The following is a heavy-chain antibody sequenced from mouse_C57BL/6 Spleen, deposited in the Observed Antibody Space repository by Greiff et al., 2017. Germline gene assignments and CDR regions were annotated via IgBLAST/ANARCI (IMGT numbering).Heavy chain of an antibody. J-gene: IGHJ3*01. CDR1: GFTFSSYA. D-gene: IGHD2-3*01. CDR3: TREREGYDGYYWFAY. Sequence: EVQRVESGEGLVKPGGSLKLSCAASGFTFSSYAMSWVRQTPEKRLEWVAYISSGGDYIYYADTVKGRFTISRDNARNTLYLQMSSLKSEDTAMYYCTREREGYDGYYWFAYWGQGTLVTVSA. CDR2: ISSGGDYI. V-gene: IGHV5-9-1*02.